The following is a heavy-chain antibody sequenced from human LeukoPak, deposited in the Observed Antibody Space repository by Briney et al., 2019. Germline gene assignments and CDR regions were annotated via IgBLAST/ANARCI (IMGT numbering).Heavy chain of an antibody. CDR3: ATVVGDSYGYEGMFDY. D-gene: IGHD5-18*01. V-gene: IGHV1-24*01. CDR2: FDPEDGET. Sequence: ASVKVSCTVSGYTLTELSMHWVRQAPGKGLEWMGGFDPEDGETIYAQKFQGRVTMTEDTSTDTAYMELSSLRSEDTAVYYCATVVGDSYGYEGMFDYWGQGTLVTVSS. CDR1: GYTLTELS. J-gene: IGHJ4*02.